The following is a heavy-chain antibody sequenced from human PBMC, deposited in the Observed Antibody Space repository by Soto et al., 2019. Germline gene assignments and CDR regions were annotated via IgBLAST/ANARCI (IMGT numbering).Heavy chain of an antibody. Sequence: SETLSLTCTVSGDSISSYYWSWIRQPPGKGLEWIGYIYYSGSTNYNPSLKSRVTISVDTSKNQFSLKLSSVTAADTAVYYCARDIRSIAVAGNWFDPWGQGTLVTVS. J-gene: IGHJ5*02. CDR1: GDSISSYY. D-gene: IGHD6-19*01. CDR3: ARDIRSIAVAGNWFDP. CDR2: IYYSGST. V-gene: IGHV4-59*01.